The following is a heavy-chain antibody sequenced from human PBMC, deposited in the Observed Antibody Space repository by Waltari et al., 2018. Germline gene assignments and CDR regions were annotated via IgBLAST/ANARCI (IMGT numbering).Heavy chain of an antibody. J-gene: IGHJ4*02. Sequence: QLQLQESGPGLVKPSETLSLTCTVSGGSISSSSYYWGWIRQPPGKGLEWIGSIYYSGSTYYNPPPKSRVTISVATSKNQFSLKLSSVTAADTAVYYCARLDSSGYLPLIDYWGQGTLVTVSS. CDR1: GGSISSSSYY. CDR3: ARLDSSGYLPLIDY. D-gene: IGHD3-22*01. V-gene: IGHV4-39*01. CDR2: IYYSGST.